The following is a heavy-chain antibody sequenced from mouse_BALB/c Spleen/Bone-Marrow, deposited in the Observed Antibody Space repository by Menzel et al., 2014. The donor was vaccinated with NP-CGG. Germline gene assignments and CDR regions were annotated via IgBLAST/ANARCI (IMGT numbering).Heavy chain of an antibody. J-gene: IGHJ1*01. CDR1: GFTFSDYY. D-gene: IGHD1-1*01. CDR3: SRDYYGMCFDV. Sequence: EVKLMESGGGLVKPGGSLKLSCAASGFTFSDYYMYWVRQTPEKRLEWVATISGGGSYTYYPDSVEGRFTISRDNAKNNLYLQMSSLRSEDTAMYFCSRDYYGMCFDVWVAATTVTVSS. CDR2: ISGGGSYT. V-gene: IGHV5-4*02.